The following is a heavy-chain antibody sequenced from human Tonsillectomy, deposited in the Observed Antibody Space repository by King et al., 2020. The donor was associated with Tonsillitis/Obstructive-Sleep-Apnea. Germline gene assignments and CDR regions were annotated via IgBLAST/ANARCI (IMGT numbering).Heavy chain of an antibody. CDR3: VPRLDY. J-gene: IGHJ4*02. V-gene: IGHV3-48*02. CDR1: GFTFSTYS. Sequence: VQLVESGGGLVQPGGSLRLSCAASGFTFSTYSMNGVRQSAGKGLEWVSYISGSSSTIYYADSVKGRFTISRDNAKNSLYLQMNSLRDEDTAVYYCVPRLDYWGQGTLVTVSS. CDR2: ISGSSSTI.